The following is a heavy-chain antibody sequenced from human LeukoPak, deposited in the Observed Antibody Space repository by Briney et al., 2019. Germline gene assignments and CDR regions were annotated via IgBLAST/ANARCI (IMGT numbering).Heavy chain of an antibody. CDR2: ISVYNGNT. J-gene: IGHJ5*02. CDR1: GYTFSSYG. Sequence: ASVKVSCKASGYTFSSYGVSWVRQAPGQGLEWMGWISVYNGNTNYAQKFQGRVTMTTDTSTSTAYMELRSLRSDDTAVYYCARSASRVENGFDPWGQGTLVTVSS. CDR3: ARSASRVENGFDP. D-gene: IGHD2-2*01. V-gene: IGHV1-18*01.